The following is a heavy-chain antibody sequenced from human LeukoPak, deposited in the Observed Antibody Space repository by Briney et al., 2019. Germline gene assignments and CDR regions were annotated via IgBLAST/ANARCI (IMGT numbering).Heavy chain of an antibody. CDR3: ARGKYDFWSGYYLDY. V-gene: IGHV3-23*01. J-gene: IGHJ4*02. Sequence: PGGSLRLSCAAAGFTFSSNAMSWVRQAPGKGLEWFSVISSSGGSTYYADSVKGRFTISRDNSKNTLYLQMNSLRAEDTAVYYCARGKYDFWSGYYLDYWGQGTLVTVSS. D-gene: IGHD3-3*01. CDR1: GFTFSSNA. CDR2: ISSSGGST.